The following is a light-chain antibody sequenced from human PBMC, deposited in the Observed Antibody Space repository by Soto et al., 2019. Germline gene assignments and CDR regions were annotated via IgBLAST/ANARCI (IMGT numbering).Light chain of an antibody. CDR3: QQRSDWPAWT. CDR2: DAS. Sequence: EIVLTQSPATLSLSPGERATLSCRASQSVSSSLAWYQQKPGLPPRLLIYDASNRAAGIPARFSGSGSGTDFTLTISSLEPEDFALYYCQQRSDWPAWTFGQGTKVEIK. CDR1: QSVSSS. J-gene: IGKJ1*01. V-gene: IGKV3-11*01.